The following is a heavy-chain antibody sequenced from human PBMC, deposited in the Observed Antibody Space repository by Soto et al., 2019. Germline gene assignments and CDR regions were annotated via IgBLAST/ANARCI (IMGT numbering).Heavy chain of an antibody. V-gene: IGHV1-3*01. D-gene: IGHD3-16*01. Sequence: QVQLVQSGAEVKKPGASVKVSCKASGYSFTSYAMHWVRQAPGQRLEWMGWINAGNGNTKYSQKFQGRVTITRDTSASTAYRELSGLRSEDTVVYYCARGGLALMDVWGQGTTVTVSS. J-gene: IGHJ6*02. CDR2: INAGNGNT. CDR3: ARGGLALMDV. CDR1: GYSFTSYA.